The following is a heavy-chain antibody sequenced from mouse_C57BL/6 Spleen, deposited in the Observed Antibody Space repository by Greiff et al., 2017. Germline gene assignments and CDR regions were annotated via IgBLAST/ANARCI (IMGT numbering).Heavy chain of an antibody. CDR1: GYTFTDYE. CDR2: IDPETGGT. CDR3: TIYSSSGFDY. Sequence: QVQLQQSGAELVRPGASVTLSCKASGYTFTDYEMHWVKQTPVHGLEWIGAIDPETGGTAYNQKFKGKAILTADKSSSTAYMELRSLTSEDSAVYYCTIYSSSGFDYWGQGTTLTVSS. J-gene: IGHJ2*01. V-gene: IGHV1-15*01. D-gene: IGHD3-2*02.